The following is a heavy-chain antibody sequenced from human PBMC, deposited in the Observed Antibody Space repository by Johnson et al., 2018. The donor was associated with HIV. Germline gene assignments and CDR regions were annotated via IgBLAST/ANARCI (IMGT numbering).Heavy chain of an antibody. V-gene: IGHV3-11*01. CDR3: ARLANNYYDSSGYDDAFDI. CDR2: ISTSDGTI. CDR1: GFTFSDYY. J-gene: IGHJ3*02. D-gene: IGHD3-22*01. Sequence: QVQLVESGGGLVKPGGSLRLSCVASGFTFSDYYMTWIRQAPGKGLEWVSYISTSDGTIYSADTVKGRFSISRDNAKNSLYLQMNSLRAEDTALYYCARLANNYYDSSGYDDAFDIWGQGTMVTVSS.